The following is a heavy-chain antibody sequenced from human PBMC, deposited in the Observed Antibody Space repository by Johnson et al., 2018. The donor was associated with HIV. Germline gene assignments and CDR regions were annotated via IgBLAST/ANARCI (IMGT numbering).Heavy chain of an antibody. J-gene: IGHJ3*02. CDR2: IYSGGST. CDR1: GFTVSSNY. D-gene: IGHD6-13*01. V-gene: IGHV3-66*04. Sequence: VLLVESGGGLVQPGGSLRLSCAAPGFTVSSNYMSWVRQAPGKGQERVSVIYSGGSTYYADSVKGRFTISRDSSKNTVYLQMNSLRAEDTAVYYCAKQETSPAAGTFGAFDIWGQGTMVTVSS. CDR3: AKQETSPAAGTFGAFDI.